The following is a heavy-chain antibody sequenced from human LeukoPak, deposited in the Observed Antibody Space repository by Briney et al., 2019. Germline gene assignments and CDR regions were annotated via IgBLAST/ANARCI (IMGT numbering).Heavy chain of an antibody. D-gene: IGHD4-17*01. J-gene: IGHJ6*02. CDR3: ARGSQIPYGDYVLGYYYGMDV. Sequence: ASVKVSCKASGYTFTSYDINWVRQATGQGLEWMGWMNPNSGNTGYAQKFQGRVTMTRNTSISTAYMELSSLRSEDTAVYYCARGSQIPYGDYVLGYYYGMDVWGQGTTVTVSS. CDR2: MNPNSGNT. V-gene: IGHV1-8*01. CDR1: GYTFTSYD.